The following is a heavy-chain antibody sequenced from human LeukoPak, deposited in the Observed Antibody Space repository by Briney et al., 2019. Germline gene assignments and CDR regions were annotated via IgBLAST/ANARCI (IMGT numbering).Heavy chain of an antibody. D-gene: IGHD1-14*01. Sequence: ASVKVSCKASGYTFTSYAMNWVRQAPGQGLEWMGWISVYNGNTNYAQKFQGRVTMTTDRSTSTAYMDVRGLRYDDTAIYYCARHRYEGLWGTNDYWGQGTLVTVSS. V-gene: IGHV1-18*01. CDR3: ARHRYEGLWGTNDY. J-gene: IGHJ4*02. CDR1: GYTFTSYA. CDR2: ISVYNGNT.